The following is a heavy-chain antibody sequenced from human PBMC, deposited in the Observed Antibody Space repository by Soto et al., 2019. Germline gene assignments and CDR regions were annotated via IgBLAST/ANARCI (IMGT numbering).Heavy chain of an antibody. V-gene: IGHV1-8*01. CDR1: GYTFTSYD. Sequence: QVQLVQSGAEVKKPGASVKVSCKASGYTFTSYDINWVRQATGQGLEWMGWMHPNSGNTGYAQKFQGSVTMTRNTSISTAYMELSSLRSEDTAVYYCARWPDGYYYYGMDVWGQGTTVTVSS. CDR2: MHPNSGNT. CDR3: ARWPDGYYYYGMDV. J-gene: IGHJ6*02.